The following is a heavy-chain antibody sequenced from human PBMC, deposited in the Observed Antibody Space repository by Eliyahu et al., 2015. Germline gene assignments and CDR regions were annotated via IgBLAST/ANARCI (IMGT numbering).Heavy chain of an antibody. CDR1: VFTFXXSA. CDR2: IXLDSGTT. V-gene: IGHV1-58*01. J-gene: IGHJ4*02. D-gene: IGHD6-19*01. CDR3: AAKSYWVSGWSDFDY. Sequence: QMQLVQSAPEVRKPGTXVXXSCXTSVFTFXXSAVQWVRQXRGQRLEWIGWIXLDSGTTNYAQKFQDRVTITRDKSTTTAYMELSSLRSDDTAVYYCAAKSYWVSGWSDFDYWGQGTLVTVSS.